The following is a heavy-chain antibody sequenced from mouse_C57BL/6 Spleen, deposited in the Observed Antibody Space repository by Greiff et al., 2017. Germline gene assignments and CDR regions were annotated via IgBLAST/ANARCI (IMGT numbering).Heavy chain of an antibody. CDR1: GFTFSSYA. J-gene: IGHJ4*01. CDR2: ISDGGSYT. Sequence: EVQRVESGGGLVKPGWSLKLSCAASGFTFSSYAMSWVRQTPEQRLEWVATISDGGSYTYYPDNVKGRFTISRDNAKNNLRRQRSHLKSEDTAMYYCARGLLRYYYAMDYGGQGTSVTVSS. D-gene: IGHD1-1*01. V-gene: IGHV5-4*01. CDR3: ARGLLRYYYAMDY.